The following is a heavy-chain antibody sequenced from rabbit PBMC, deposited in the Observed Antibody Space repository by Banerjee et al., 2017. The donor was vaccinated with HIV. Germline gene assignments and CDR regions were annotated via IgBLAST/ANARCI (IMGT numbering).Heavy chain of an antibody. D-gene: IGHD6-1*01. V-gene: IGHV1S45*01. CDR2: IDPIFGSA. J-gene: IGHJ4*01. CDR1: GFSFSNKYV. CDR3: VRDAGAVLYGYVDLNL. Sequence: QEQLEESGGDLVKPEGSLTLTCTASGFSFSNKYVMCWVRQAPGKGLEWIGYIDPIFGSAYYANWVNGRFTISSHNTHNTVSLQLNSLTAADTATYFCVRDAGAVLYGYVDLNLWGQGTLVTVS.